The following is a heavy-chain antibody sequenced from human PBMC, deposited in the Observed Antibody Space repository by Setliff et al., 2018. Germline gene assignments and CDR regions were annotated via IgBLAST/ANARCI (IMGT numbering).Heavy chain of an antibody. D-gene: IGHD3-3*01. CDR3: ARVTGFSYMDV. J-gene: IGHJ6*03. CDR2: IYTDGST. Sequence: TLSLTCTVSGGSINSGSYYWSFIRPPAGKGLECIGRIYTDGSTKYNPSLNSRVTLLIDTAKNQISLRLSSVTAADTAVYFCARVTGFSYMDVWGKGTTVTVSS. CDR1: GGSINSGSYY. V-gene: IGHV4-61*02.